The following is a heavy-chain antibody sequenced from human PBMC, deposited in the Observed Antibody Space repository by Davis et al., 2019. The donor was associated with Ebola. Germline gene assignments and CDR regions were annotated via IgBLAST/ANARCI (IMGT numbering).Heavy chain of an antibody. CDR1: GYTLTELS. CDR2: FDPEDGET. D-gene: IGHD1-26*01. Sequence: ASVNVSCKVSGYTLTELSMHWVRQAPGKGLEWMGGFDPEDGETIYAQKFQGRVTMTEDTSTVTAHMELSSLRSEDTAVYYCATEGSGSYYRWDYWGQGTLVTVSS. V-gene: IGHV1-24*01. CDR3: ATEGSGSYYRWDY. J-gene: IGHJ4*02.